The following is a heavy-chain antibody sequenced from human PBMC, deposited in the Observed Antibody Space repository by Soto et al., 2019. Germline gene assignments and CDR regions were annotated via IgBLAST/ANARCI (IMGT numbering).Heavy chain of an antibody. V-gene: IGHV1-18*01. D-gene: IGHD2-15*01. CDR1: GYTFTSYG. J-gene: IGHJ5*02. CDR3: ARDRCSGGSCYGPSGIDP. CDR2: ISAYNGNT. Sequence: ASVKVSCKASGYTFTSYGISWVRQAPGQGLEWMGWISAYNGNTNYAQKLQGRVTMTTDTSTSTAYMELRSLRSDDTAVYYCARDRCSGGSCYGPSGIDPWGQGTLVTVSS.